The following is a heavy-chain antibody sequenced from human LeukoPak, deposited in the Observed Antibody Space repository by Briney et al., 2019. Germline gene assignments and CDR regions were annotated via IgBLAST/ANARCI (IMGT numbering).Heavy chain of an antibody. CDR3: AREEGVATISGFDY. CDR1: GFTFSSYW. V-gene: IGHV3-7*01. CDR2: IKQDGSEK. J-gene: IGHJ4*02. Sequence: GGSLRLSCAASGFTFSSYWMSWVRQAPGRGLEWVANIKQDGSEKYYVDSVKGRFTISRDNAKNSLYLQMNSLRAEDTAVYYCAREEGVATISGFDYWGQGTLVTVSS. D-gene: IGHD5-12*01.